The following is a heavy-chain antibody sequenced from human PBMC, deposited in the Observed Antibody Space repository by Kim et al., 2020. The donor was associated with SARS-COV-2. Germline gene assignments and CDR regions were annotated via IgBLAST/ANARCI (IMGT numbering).Heavy chain of an antibody. J-gene: IGHJ3*02. CDR3: AGGCSGGSCQGAFDI. V-gene: IGHV1-3*01. Sequence: QTVQGRVTITSDASASTAYMELSSLRSEDTAVYYCAGGCSGGSCQGAFDIWGQGTMVTVSS. D-gene: IGHD2-15*01.